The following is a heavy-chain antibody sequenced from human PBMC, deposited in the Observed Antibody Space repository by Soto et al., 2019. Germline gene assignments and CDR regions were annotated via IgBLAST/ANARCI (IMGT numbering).Heavy chain of an antibody. D-gene: IGHD3-10*01. J-gene: IGHJ6*02. CDR3: AMDYYYGSASNPSSNGMDV. Sequence: QVQLVQSGTEVKEPGASVKVSCKASGYTFSSYGISWVRQAPGQGREWMGWISARNGDTNYAQKFQGRVTMTTDTFTSIVYMELRSLRSDDTAMYYCAMDYYYGSASNPSSNGMDVWGQGTTVTVSS. CDR1: GYTFSSYG. V-gene: IGHV1-18*04. CDR2: ISARNGDT.